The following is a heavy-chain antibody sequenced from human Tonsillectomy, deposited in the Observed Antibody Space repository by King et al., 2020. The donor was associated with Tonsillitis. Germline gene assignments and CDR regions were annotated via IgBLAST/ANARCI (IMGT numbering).Heavy chain of an antibody. V-gene: IGHV3-30-3*01. CDR2: ISYDGNNK. CDR3: ARDEGIVVVPAAIFDY. J-gene: IGHJ4*02. CDR1: GFTFSHYA. D-gene: IGHD2-2*01. Sequence: VQLVESGGGVVQPGRSLRLSCAGSGFTFSHYAMHWVRQAPGKGLEWVAVISYDGNNKYYADSVKGRFTISRDNSKNTLYLQMNSLRAEDTAVYYCARDEGIVVVPAAIFDYWGQGTLVTVSS.